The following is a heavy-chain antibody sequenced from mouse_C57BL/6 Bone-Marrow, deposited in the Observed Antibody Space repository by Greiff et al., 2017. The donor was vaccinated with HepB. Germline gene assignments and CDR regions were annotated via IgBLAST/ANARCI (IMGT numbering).Heavy chain of an antibody. CDR3: VRRSPYGYDEAMDY. CDR1: GFSFNTYA. CDR2: IRSKSNNYAT. Sequence: EVMLVESGGGLVQPKGSLKLSCAASGFSFNTYAMNWVRQAPGKGLEWVARIRSKSNNYATYYADSVKDRFTISRDDSESMLYLQMNNLKTEDTAMYYCVRRSPYGYDEAMDYWGQGTSVTVSS. J-gene: IGHJ4*01. V-gene: IGHV10-1*01. D-gene: IGHD2-2*01.